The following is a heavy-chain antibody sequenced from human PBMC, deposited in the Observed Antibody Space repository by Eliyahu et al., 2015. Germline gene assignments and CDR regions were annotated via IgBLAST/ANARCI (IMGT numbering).Heavy chain of an antibody. CDR1: GGSVSPYY. J-gene: IGHJ4*02. V-gene: IGHV4-59*02. D-gene: IGHD2-8*01. Sequence: QVQLQESGPGLVXPAETLSLXCTVXGGSVSPYYWTWIRQPPGKGLEWIGYMYYTGSANYNPSLESRVTISVDTSKNQLTLRLTSVTAADTAVYYCVRGLMVPSYWGQGTVVTVSS. CDR3: VRGLMVPSY. CDR2: MYYTGSA.